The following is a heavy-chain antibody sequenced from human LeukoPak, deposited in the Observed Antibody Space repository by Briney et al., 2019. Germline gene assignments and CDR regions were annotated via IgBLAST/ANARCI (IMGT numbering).Heavy chain of an antibody. CDR1: GFTFSSYA. CDR3: ARVVSMIVVVGRVNWFDP. Sequence: PGGSLRLSCAASGFTFSSYAMHWVRQAPGKGLEWVAVISYDGSNKYYADSVKGRFTISRDNSKNTLYLQMNSLRAEDTAVYYCARVVSMIVVVGRVNWFDPWGQGTLVTVSS. CDR2: ISYDGSNK. J-gene: IGHJ5*02. V-gene: IGHV3-30*04. D-gene: IGHD3-22*01.